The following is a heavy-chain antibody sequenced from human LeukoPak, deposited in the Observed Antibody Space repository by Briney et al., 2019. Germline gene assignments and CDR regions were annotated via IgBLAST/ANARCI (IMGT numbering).Heavy chain of an antibody. CDR3: ARRGNCSSTSCPRGRGYYYYGMDV. V-gene: IGHV5-10-1*01. Sequence: GESLKISCQGSGYSFTSYWISWVRQMPGKGLEWMGRIDPSDSYTNYSPSFQGHVTISADKSISTAYLQWSSLKASDTAMYYCARRGNCSSTSCPRGRGYYYYGMDVWGKGTTVTVSS. J-gene: IGHJ6*04. CDR1: GYSFTSYW. CDR2: IDPSDSYT. D-gene: IGHD2-2*01.